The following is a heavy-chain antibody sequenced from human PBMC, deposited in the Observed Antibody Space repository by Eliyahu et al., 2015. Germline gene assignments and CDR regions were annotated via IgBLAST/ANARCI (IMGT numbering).Heavy chain of an antibody. CDR3: ARIEWETLFDY. Sequence: KPSETLSLTCAVSGYSISSGYYWGWIRQPPGKGLEWIGSIYHSGSTYYNPSLKSRVTISVDTSKNQFSLKLSSVTAADTAVYYCARIEWETLFDYWGQGTLVTVSS. CDR2: IYHSGST. CDR1: GYSISSGYY. J-gene: IGHJ4*02. D-gene: IGHD1-26*01. V-gene: IGHV4-38-2*01.